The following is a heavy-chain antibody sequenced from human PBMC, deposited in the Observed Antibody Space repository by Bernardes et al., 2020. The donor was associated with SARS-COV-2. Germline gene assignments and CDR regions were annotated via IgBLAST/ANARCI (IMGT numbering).Heavy chain of an antibody. D-gene: IGHD6-19*01. J-gene: IGHJ4*02. CDR2: MNPTSGST. V-gene: IGHV1-8*01. Sequence: ASVKVSCKASGFNFSSYEISWVRQASGQGLEWMGRMNPTSGSTGYAQKFQGRVTMTRDTSISTAYMELTGLTSEDAAVYFCARSIPISSGWLHLDYWCPGTVV. CDR3: ARSIPISSGWLHLDY. CDR1: GFNFSSYE.